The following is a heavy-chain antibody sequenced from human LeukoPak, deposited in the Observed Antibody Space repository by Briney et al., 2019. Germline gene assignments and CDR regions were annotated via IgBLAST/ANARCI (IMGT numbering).Heavy chain of an antibody. Sequence: PGTSLRLSCAASGFTFSNYGMHWVRQAPGKGLEWVAAIWSDGRNKYYGESVKGRFTVSRDNSKETIYVQMDSLRVEDTAIYYCAKGGGGWFSGSFYYYYMDVWGRGTTVTVSS. CDR1: GFTFSNYG. V-gene: IGHV3-33*06. CDR2: IWSDGRNK. J-gene: IGHJ6*03. CDR3: AKGGGGWFSGSFYYYYMDV. D-gene: IGHD6-19*01.